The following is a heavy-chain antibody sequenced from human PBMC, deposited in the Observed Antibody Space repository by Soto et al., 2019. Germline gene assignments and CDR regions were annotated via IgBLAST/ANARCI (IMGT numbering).Heavy chain of an antibody. CDR1: GGSISSSSYY. D-gene: IGHD3-10*01. Sequence: PSETLSLTCTVSGGSISSSSYYWGWIRQPPGKGLEWIGSIYYSGSTYYNPSLKSLFTISVDTSKNQFSLNLGSVTAADTAVYYCARQVGFGFDPWGQGTLVTVSS. J-gene: IGHJ5*02. V-gene: IGHV4-39*01. CDR3: ARQVGFGFDP. CDR2: IYYSGST.